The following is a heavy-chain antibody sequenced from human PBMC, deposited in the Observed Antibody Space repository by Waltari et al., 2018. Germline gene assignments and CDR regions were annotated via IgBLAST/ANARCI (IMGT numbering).Heavy chain of an antibody. J-gene: IGHJ4*02. CDR3: ATLPVRYCSGGSCYLDY. D-gene: IGHD2-15*01. Sequence: QVQLVQSGAEVKKPGSSVKVPCKASGGTFSSYAISWVRQAPAQGLEWMGGIIPIFGTANYAQKFQGRVTITADESTSTAYMELSSLRSEDTAVYYCATLPVRYCSGGSCYLDYWGQGTLVTVSS. CDR1: GGTFSSYA. V-gene: IGHV1-69*01. CDR2: IIPIFGTA.